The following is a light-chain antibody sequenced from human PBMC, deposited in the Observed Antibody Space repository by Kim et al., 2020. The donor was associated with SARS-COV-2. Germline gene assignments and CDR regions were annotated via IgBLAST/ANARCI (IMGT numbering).Light chain of an antibody. V-gene: IGKV3-15*01. J-gene: IGKJ5*01. CDR2: DAS. Sequence: EVVMTQSPATLSVSPGERATLSCWASQSVSINLAWYQQKPGQAPRLLIYDASTRATGVPARFSGSGSGTEFTLTISSLQSEDFAVYYCPQYDVWPPLTFGQGTRLESK. CDR3: PQYDVWPPLT. CDR1: QSVSIN.